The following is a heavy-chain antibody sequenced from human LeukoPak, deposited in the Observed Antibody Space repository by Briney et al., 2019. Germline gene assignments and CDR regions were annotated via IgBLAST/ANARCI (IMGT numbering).Heavy chain of an antibody. CDR3: ARDSRRAYSGYDSYYYYYMDV. Sequence: ASVKVSCKASGYTFTGYYMHWVRQAPGQGLEWMGWINPNSGGTNYAQKFQGRVTMTRDTSISTAYMELSSLRSEDTAVYYCARDSRRAYSGYDSYYYYYMDVWGKGTTVTVSS. V-gene: IGHV1-2*02. CDR2: INPNSGGT. CDR1: GYTFTGYY. J-gene: IGHJ6*03. D-gene: IGHD5-12*01.